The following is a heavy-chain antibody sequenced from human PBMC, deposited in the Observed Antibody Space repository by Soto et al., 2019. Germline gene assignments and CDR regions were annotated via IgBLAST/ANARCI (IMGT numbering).Heavy chain of an antibody. CDR1: GFTFSTYY. D-gene: IGHD3-10*01. V-gene: IGHV3-74*01. CDR2: ITSDGSST. J-gene: IGHJ6*02. Sequence: EVQLVESGGGLVQPGGSLRLSCAASGFTFSTYYMNWVRQAPGKGLVWVARITSDGSSTTYADAVKGRFTISRDNAKNNRYLQMNSLRAEDTAVYSCAGWRGGGFGDVWGQGTTVIVSS. CDR3: AGWRGGGFGDV.